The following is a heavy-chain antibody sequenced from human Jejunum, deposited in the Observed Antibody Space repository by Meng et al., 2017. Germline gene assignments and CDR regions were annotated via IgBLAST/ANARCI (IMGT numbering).Heavy chain of an antibody. J-gene: IGHJ4*02. D-gene: IGHD6-6*01. V-gene: IGHV4-61*08. CDR1: GGSVSSAAYY. CDR3: AHSSSSSSFGFDY. CDR2: IYYSGGT. Sequence: QGPGQESGPGPVRPSETLSLTCTVSGGSVSSAAYYWNWIRQPPGKGLEWIGYIYYSGGTTYSPSLNSRVTISIDTAKNQVSLKVSSVTAADTAVYYCAHSSSSSSFGFDYWGQGTLVTVSS.